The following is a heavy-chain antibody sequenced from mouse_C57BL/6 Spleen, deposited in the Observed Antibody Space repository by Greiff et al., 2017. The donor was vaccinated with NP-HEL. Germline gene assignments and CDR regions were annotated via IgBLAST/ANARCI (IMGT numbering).Heavy chain of an antibody. Sequence: VKLMESGPELVKPGASVKISCKASGYAFSSSWMNWVKQRPGKGLEWIGRIYPGDGDTNYNGKFKGKATLTADKSSSTAYMQLSSLTSEDSAVYFCARQYDGLYYYAMDYWGQGTSVTVSS. CDR1: GYAFSSSW. J-gene: IGHJ4*01. CDR2: IYPGDGDT. CDR3: ARQYDGLYYYAMDY. V-gene: IGHV1-82*01. D-gene: IGHD2-3*01.